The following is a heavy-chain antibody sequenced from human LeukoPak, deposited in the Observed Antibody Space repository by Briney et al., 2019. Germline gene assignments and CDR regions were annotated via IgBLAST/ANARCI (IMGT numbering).Heavy chain of an antibody. CDR2: ISYDGSNK. J-gene: IGHJ4*02. Sequence: PGGSLRLSCAASGFTFSSYAMHWVRQAPGKGLEWVAVISYDGSNKYYADSVKGRFTISRDNAQNSVYLQMNSVRAEDTAVYYCARIGYSSSCFDYWGQGTPVTVSS. CDR1: GFTFSSYA. CDR3: ARIGYSSSCFDY. D-gene: IGHD6-13*01. V-gene: IGHV3-30-3*01.